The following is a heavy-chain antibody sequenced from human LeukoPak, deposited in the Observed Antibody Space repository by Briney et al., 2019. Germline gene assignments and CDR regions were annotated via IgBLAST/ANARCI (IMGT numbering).Heavy chain of an antibody. J-gene: IGHJ4*02. Sequence: SETLSLTCTVSGGSISSYYWSWIRQPAGKGLEWIGRIYTSGSTNYNPSLKSRVTMSVDTSKNQFSLKLSSVTAADTAVYYCASGGSVAGPFDFDYWGQGTLVTVSS. D-gene: IGHD6-19*01. V-gene: IGHV4-4*07. CDR2: IYTSGST. CDR1: GGSISSYY. CDR3: ASGGSVAGPFDFDY.